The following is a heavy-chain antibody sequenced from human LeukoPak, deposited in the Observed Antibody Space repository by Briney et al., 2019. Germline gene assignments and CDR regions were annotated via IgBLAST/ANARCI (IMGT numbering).Heavy chain of an antibody. CDR3: ARLSEFHTGHAYYYMDV. CDR2: INHSGST. CDR1: GGSFSGYY. Sequence: SETLSLTCAVYGGSFSGYYWSWIRQPPGKGLEWIGEINHSGSTNYNPSLKSRVTISVYTAKNHFSLNLNSVTAADTAVYYCARLSEFHTGHAYYYMDVWGKGTTVTISS. V-gene: IGHV4-34*01. D-gene: IGHD1-14*01. J-gene: IGHJ6*03.